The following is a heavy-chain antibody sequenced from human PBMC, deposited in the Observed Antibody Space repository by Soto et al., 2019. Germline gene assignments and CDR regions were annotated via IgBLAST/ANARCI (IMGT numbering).Heavy chain of an antibody. CDR3: ARGTTSITPLWFDP. J-gene: IGHJ5*02. CDR1: GFNFSTYS. D-gene: IGHD4-17*01. Sequence: GGSLRLSCAASGFNFSTYSMNWVRQAPGKGLEWVSSISSNENYIYYADSVKGRFTISRDNAKRSLFLQMKSLRAEDTAFYYCARGTTSITPLWFDPWGQGTLVTAPQ. V-gene: IGHV3-21*01. CDR2: ISSNENYI.